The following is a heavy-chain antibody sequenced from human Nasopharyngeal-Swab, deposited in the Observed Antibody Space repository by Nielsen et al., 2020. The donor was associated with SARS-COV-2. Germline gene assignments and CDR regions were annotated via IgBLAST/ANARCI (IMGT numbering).Heavy chain of an antibody. Sequence: SDTLSLTCTVSGGSISSYYWSWIRQPPGKGLEWIGYIYYSGSTNYNPSLKSRVTISVDTSKNQFSLKLSSVTAADTAVYYCARGRSLDYWGQGTLVTVSS. V-gene: IGHV4-59*01. J-gene: IGHJ4*02. CDR3: ARGRSLDY. CDR2: IYYSGST. CDR1: GGSISSYY.